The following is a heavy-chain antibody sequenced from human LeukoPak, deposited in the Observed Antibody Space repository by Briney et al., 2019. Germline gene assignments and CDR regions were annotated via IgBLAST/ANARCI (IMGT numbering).Heavy chain of an antibody. D-gene: IGHD3-3*01. Sequence: SETLSLTCTVSGGSLSSGVYYWSWIRQHPGKGLEWVGYIYYSGSTYYNPSLKSRVTISVDTSKNQFSLKLSSVADADTAVYYSARGGELRFLECYFDVWGQGTMVTVSS. J-gene: IGHJ2*01. CDR2: IYYSGST. CDR3: ARGGELRFLECYFDV. CDR1: GGSLSSGVYY. V-gene: IGHV4-31*03.